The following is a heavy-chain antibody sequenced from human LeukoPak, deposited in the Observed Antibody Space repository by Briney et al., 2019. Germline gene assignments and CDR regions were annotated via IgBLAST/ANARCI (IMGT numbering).Heavy chain of an antibody. J-gene: IGHJ4*02. D-gene: IGHD6-19*01. V-gene: IGHV3-21*01. CDR3: VRGLRQWLLTYYFDY. CDR1: GFTFSSYS. Sequence: AGGSLRLSFAASGFTFSSYSMNWVRQAPGKGLEWVSSISSSSYIYYADSVKGRFTISRDNAKNSLNLQMNSLTTEDTAVYYCVRGLRQWLLTYYFDYWGQGTLVTVSS. CDR2: ISSSSYI.